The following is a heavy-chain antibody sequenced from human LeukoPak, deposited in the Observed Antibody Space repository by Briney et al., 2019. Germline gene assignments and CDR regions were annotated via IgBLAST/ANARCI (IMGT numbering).Heavy chain of an antibody. CDR1: GGSFSGYY. CDR3: ARGDYDYVWGSYRMYYFDY. V-gene: IGHV4-34*01. Sequence: SETLSLTCAVYGGSFSGYYWSWIRQPPGKGLEWIGEINHSGSTNYNPSLKSRVTISVDTSKSQFSLKLSSVTAADTAVYYCARGDYDYVWGSYRMYYFDYWGQGTLVTVSS. J-gene: IGHJ4*02. D-gene: IGHD3-16*02. CDR2: INHSGST.